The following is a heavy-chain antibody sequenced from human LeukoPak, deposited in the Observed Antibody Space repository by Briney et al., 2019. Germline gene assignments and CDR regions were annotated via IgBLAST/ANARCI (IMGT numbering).Heavy chain of an antibody. V-gene: IGHV5-51*01. CDR3: ARLPMIVGEYYFDY. Sequence: GESLKISCKDSGYSFTNYWIGWVRQMPGKGLEWMGIIHSADSNTKYSPSFQGQVTISADKSISTAYLQWSSLKASDTAMYYCARLPMIVGEYYFDYWGQGTLVTVSS. J-gene: IGHJ4*02. CDR1: GYSFTNYW. D-gene: IGHD3-22*01. CDR2: IHSADSNT.